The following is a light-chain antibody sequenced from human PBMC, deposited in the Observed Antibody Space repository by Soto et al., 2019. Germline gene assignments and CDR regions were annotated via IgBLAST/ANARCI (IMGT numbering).Light chain of an antibody. Sequence: QSALTQPRSVSGSPGQSVTISCTGTSSDVGGYNYVSWYQRHPGKAPKLMIYEVSNRPSGVSNRFSGSKSGNTASLTISGLQAEDEADYYCSSYTSSSTLCVFGTGTKVTVL. CDR3: SSYTSSSTLCV. V-gene: IGLV2-14*01. CDR2: EVS. J-gene: IGLJ1*01. CDR1: SSDVGGYNY.